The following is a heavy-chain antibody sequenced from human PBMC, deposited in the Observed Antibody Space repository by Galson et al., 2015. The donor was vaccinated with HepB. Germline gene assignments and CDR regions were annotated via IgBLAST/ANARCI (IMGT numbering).Heavy chain of an antibody. CDR1: GFMFSSNG. J-gene: IGHJ1*01. CDR3: AKDYYDNSGYWCIPYPFQH. CDR2: ISGSGGRT. V-gene: IGHV3-23*01. D-gene: IGHD3-22*01. Sequence: SLRLSCAASGFMFSSNGMSWVRQAPGKGLEWVSGISGSGGRTNYADSVKGRFTISRDNSKNTLYLQMNSLRAEDTALYYCAKDYYDNSGYWCIPYPFQHWGQGTLGTVSS.